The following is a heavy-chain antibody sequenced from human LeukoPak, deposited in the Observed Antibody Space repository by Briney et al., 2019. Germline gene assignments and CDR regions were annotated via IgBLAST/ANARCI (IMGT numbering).Heavy chain of an antibody. Sequence: SVKVSCKASGGTFSSYAISWVRQAPGQGLEWMGGIIPIFGTANYAQKFQGRVTITADESTSTAYIELSSLRSEDTAVYYCATDSGSPRRDYFDYWGQGTLVTVSS. V-gene: IGHV1-69*13. D-gene: IGHD1-26*01. J-gene: IGHJ4*02. CDR1: GGTFSSYA. CDR2: IIPIFGTA. CDR3: ATDSGSPRRDYFDY.